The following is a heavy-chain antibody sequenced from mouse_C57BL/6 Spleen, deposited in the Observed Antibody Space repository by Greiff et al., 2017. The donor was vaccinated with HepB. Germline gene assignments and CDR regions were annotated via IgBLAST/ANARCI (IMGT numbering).Heavy chain of an antibody. J-gene: IGHJ1*03. CDR1: GYTFTSYW. CDR3: ASHVWYFDV. CDR2: IDPSDSYT. Sequence: VQLQQPGAELVMPGASVKLSCKASGYTFTSYWMHWVKQRPGQGLEWIGEIDPSDSYTNYNQKFKGKSTLTGDKSSSTAYMQLSSLTSEDSAVYYCASHVWYFDVWGTGTTVTVSS. V-gene: IGHV1-69*01.